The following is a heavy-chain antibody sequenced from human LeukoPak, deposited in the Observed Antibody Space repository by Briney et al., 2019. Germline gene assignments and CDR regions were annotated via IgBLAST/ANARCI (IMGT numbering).Heavy chain of an antibody. V-gene: IGHV3-23*01. CDR3: AKCWRVVSGNWYLSFDS. D-gene: IGHD6-13*01. CDR1: GFTFSSYA. Sequence: GGSLRLSCAASGFTFSSYAMSWVRQTPGKGLEWVSSISDRGDETYYADSVRGRFTISRDNSKNTLYLQMKSLGGDDTALYYCAKCWRVVSGNWYLSFDSWGQGALVTVSS. CDR2: ISDRGDET. J-gene: IGHJ4*02.